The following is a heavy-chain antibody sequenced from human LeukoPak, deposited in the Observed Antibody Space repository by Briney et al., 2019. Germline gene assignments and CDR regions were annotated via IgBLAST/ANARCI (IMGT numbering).Heavy chain of an antibody. CDR1: GGTFSSYA. Sequence: SVKVSCKASGGTFSSYAISWVRQAPGQGLEWMGGIIPIFGTANYAQKFQGRVTITADKSTSTAYMDLSSLRSEDTAVYYCARMYCSSTSCVSDWGQGTLVTVSS. V-gene: IGHV1-69*06. CDR3: ARMYCSSTSCVSD. D-gene: IGHD2-2*01. CDR2: IIPIFGTA. J-gene: IGHJ4*02.